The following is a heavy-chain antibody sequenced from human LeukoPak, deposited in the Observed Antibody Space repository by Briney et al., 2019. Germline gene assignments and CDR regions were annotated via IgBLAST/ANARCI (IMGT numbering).Heavy chain of an antibody. CDR1: GFTVSSNY. D-gene: IGHD3-10*01. J-gene: IGHJ4*02. Sequence: GGSLRLSCAASGFTVSSNYMSWVRQAPGKGLEWVSVIYSGGSTYYADSVKGRFTISRDNSKNTLYLQMNSLRAEDTAVYYCARDTMGYGSGDYWGQGTLVTVSS. V-gene: IGHV3-66*01. CDR2: IYSGGST. CDR3: ARDTMGYGSGDY.